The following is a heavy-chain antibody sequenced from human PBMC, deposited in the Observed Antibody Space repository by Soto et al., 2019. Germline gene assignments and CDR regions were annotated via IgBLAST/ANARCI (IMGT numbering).Heavy chain of an antibody. V-gene: IGHV4-59*01. J-gene: IGHJ5*02. CDR2: IYYSGST. CDR1: GASISSYY. D-gene: IGHD4-17*01. Sequence: SETLSLTCTVSGASISSYYWNWIRQPPGNGLEWIGYIYYSGSTNYNPSLKSRVTISVDTSKNQFSLKLSSVTAADTAVYYCARATYGDSNWFDPWGQGTLVTVSS. CDR3: ARATYGDSNWFDP.